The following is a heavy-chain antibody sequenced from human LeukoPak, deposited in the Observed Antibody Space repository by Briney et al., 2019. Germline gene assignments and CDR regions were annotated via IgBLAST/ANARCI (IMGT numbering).Heavy chain of an antibody. V-gene: IGHV3-23*01. D-gene: IGHD3-22*01. CDR1: GFTFSSYG. J-gene: IGHJ4*02. CDR3: AKDPPRYYYDSSGYYGPFDY. CDR2: ISGSGGST. Sequence: GGSLRPSCAASGFTFSSYGMSWVRQAPGKGLEWVSAISGSGGSTYYADSVKGRFTISRDNSKNTLYLQMNSLRAEDTAVYYCAKDPPRYYYDSSGYYGPFDYWGQGTLVTVSS.